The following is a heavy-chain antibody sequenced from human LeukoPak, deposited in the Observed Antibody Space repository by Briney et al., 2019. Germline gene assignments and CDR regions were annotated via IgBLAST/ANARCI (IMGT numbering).Heavy chain of an antibody. CDR1: GFTFNSAW. CDR3: TTDHRTIYGVVFPDY. V-gene: IGHV3-15*05. CDR2: INYKTNGGTA. D-gene: IGHD3-3*01. Sequence: GESLRLSCAVSGFTFNSAWMSWVRQAPGKGLEWIGRINYKTNGGTADYAAAVKGRFFISRDDSKDTLYLQMNSLETDDTAVYYCTTDHRTIYGVVFPDYWGQGTLVTVSS. J-gene: IGHJ4*02.